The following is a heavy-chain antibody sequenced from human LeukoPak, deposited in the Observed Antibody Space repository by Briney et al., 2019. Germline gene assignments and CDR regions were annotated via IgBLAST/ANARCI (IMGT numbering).Heavy chain of an antibody. CDR2: INHSGST. V-gene: IGHV4-34*01. Sequence: SETLSLTCAVYGGSFSGYYWSWIRQPPGKGLEWIGEINHSGSTKYKPSLKSRVTISVDTSKNQFSLKLSSVTAADTAVYYCARTSAEYIAFDYWGQGTLVTVSS. D-gene: IGHD2/OR15-2a*01. CDR3: ARTSAEYIAFDY. CDR1: GGSFSGYY. J-gene: IGHJ4*02.